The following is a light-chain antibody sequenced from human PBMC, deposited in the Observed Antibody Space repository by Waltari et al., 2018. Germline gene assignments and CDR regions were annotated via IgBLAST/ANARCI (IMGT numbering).Light chain of an antibody. Sequence: EIVMTQSPAPLSVSPGERATLSCSASQSVSSNLAWYQQKPGQAPRLLIYGASTRATGIPARFSGSGSGTEFTLTISSLQSEDFAVYYCQQYNNWPPVTFGQGTKVEIK. CDR1: QSVSSN. V-gene: IGKV3-15*01. J-gene: IGKJ1*01. CDR2: GAS. CDR3: QQYNNWPPVT.